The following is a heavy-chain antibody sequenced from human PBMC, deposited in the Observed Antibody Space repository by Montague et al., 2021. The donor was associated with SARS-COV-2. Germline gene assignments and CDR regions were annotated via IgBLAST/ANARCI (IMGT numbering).Heavy chain of an antibody. J-gene: IGHJ4*02. Sequence: PALVKPTQTLTLTCTFSGFSLSTSGVGVGWIRQPPGKALEWLALIYWDDDKRYSPSLKSRLTITKDTSKNQVVLTMTNMAPVDTATYYCAHRRPLYYYDSSLSTFDFWGQGTLVTVSS. CDR3: AHRRPLYYYDSSLSTFDF. V-gene: IGHV2-5*02. D-gene: IGHD3-22*01. CDR1: GFSLSTSGVG. CDR2: IYWDDDK.